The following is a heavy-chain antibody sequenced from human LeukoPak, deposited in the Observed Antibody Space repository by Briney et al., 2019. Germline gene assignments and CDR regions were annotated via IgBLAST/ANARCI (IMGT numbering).Heavy chain of an antibody. V-gene: IGHV3-23*01. Sequence: GGSLRLSCAASGFTFSSYGMSWVRQAPGKGLEWVSAISGSGGSTYYADSVKGRSTISRDNSKNTLYLQMNSLRAEDTAVYYCAKGEGAAAGSLYYFDYWGQGTLVTVSS. J-gene: IGHJ4*02. CDR2: ISGSGGST. D-gene: IGHD6-13*01. CDR3: AKGEGAAAGSLYYFDY. CDR1: GFTFSSYG.